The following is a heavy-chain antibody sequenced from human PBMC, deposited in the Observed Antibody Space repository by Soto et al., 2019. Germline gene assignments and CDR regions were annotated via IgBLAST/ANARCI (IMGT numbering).Heavy chain of an antibody. D-gene: IGHD3-10*01. CDR3: ARAAYEEGSAYNWFDP. J-gene: IGHJ5*02. CDR1: GYTFTSYA. Sequence: QVQLVQSGAEVKKPGASVKVSCKASGYTFTSYAMHWVRQAPGQRLEWMGWINAGNGNTKYSQKFQGRVTITRDTSASTAYKEMSSLRSEDTAVYYCARAAYEEGSAYNWFDPWGQGTLVTVSS. V-gene: IGHV1-3*01. CDR2: INAGNGNT.